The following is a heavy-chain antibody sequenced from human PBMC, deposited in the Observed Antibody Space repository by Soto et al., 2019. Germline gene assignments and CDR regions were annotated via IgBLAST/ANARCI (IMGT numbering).Heavy chain of an antibody. CDR3: ARPNSNSLDS. V-gene: IGHV3-7*01. D-gene: IGHD4-4*01. CDR1: GFSFSSYW. CDR2: IKEDGSEK. J-gene: IGHJ4*02. Sequence: GGSLRLSCAASGFSFSSYWMTWVRQAPGKGLEWVANIKEDGSEKQYVDSVKGRITISRDNAKNSVYLQLNGLRAEDTAVYYCARPNSNSLDSWGQGTLLTVSS.